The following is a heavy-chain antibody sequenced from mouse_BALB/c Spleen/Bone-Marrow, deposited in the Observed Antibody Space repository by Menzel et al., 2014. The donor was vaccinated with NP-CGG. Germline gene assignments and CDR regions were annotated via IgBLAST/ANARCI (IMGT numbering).Heavy chain of an antibody. Sequence: VQLQQSGAELVKPGASVKLSCTASGFNIKDTYMHWVKQRPEQGLEWIRRVDPANGNTKYDPKFQGKATITADTSSNTAYLQLSSLTSEDTAVYYCARYRLGTYFDYWGQGTTLTVSS. CDR2: VDPANGNT. CDR1: GFNIKDTY. J-gene: IGHJ2*01. V-gene: IGHV14-3*02. CDR3: ARYRLGTYFDY. D-gene: IGHD2-14*01.